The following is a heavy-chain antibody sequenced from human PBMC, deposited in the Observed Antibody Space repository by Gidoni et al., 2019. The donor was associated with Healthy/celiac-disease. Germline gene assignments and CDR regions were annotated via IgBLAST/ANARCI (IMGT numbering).Heavy chain of an antibody. J-gene: IGHJ5*02. D-gene: IGHD4-17*01. CDR3: AGESTVTENWFDP. V-gene: IGHV3-11*01. CDR1: GLPFSDYY. CDR2: ISSSGSTI. Sequence: QVQLVESGGCLFKPGGSLRLSCAASGLPFSDYYMSWLRQAPGKGLEWVSYISSSGSTIYYADSVKGRFTIYRENAKNSLYLQMNSRRAEDTAVYYCAGESTVTENWFDPWGQGTLVTVSS.